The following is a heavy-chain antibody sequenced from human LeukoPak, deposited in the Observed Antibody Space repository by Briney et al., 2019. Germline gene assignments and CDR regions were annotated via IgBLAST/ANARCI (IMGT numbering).Heavy chain of an antibody. D-gene: IGHD3-10*01. Sequence: PGGSLRLSCAASGFTFSSYAMSWVRQAPGKGLEWVSAISGSGGSTYYADSVKGRLTISRDNSKNTLHLQMNSLRAEDTAVYYCAKRFGGNYGHFDYWGQGARVSVSS. J-gene: IGHJ4*02. CDR1: GFTFSSYA. V-gene: IGHV3-23*01. CDR2: ISGSGGST. CDR3: AKRFGGNYGHFDY.